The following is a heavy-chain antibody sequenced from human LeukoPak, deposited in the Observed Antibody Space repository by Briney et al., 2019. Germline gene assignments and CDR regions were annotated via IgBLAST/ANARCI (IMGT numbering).Heavy chain of an antibody. CDR1: GFTFSSYG. Sequence: GRSLRLSCAASGFTFSSYGMHWVRQAPGKGLEWVAVISYDGSNKYYADSVKGRFTISRDNSKNTLYLQMNSLRAEDTAVYYCAKDRNGKAFDIWAKGQWSPSLQ. CDR3: AKDRNGKAFDI. D-gene: IGHD1-14*01. V-gene: IGHV3-30*18. CDR2: ISYDGSNK. J-gene: IGHJ3*02.